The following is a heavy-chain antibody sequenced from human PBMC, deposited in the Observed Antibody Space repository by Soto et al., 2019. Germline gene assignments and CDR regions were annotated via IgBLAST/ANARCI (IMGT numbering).Heavy chain of an antibody. V-gene: IGHV1-69*01. CDR1: GGTFSSYA. CDR2: IIPIFGTA. Sequence: QVQLVQSGAEVKKPGSSVKVSCQASGGTFSSYAISWVRQAPGQGLEWMGGIIPIFGTANYAQKFQGRVTITADESTSTAYMELSSLRSEDTAVYYCARVLGYDYGDYGGKSGWFDPWGQGTLVTVSS. D-gene: IGHD4-17*01. J-gene: IGHJ5*02. CDR3: ARVLGYDYGDYGGKSGWFDP.